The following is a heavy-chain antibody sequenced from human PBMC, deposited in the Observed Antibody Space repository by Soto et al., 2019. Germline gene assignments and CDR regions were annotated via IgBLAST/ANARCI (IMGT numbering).Heavy chain of an antibody. J-gene: IGHJ4*02. V-gene: IGHV3-23*01. CDR3: ARGWTEVATAY. Sequence: GGSLRLSCAASGFTFSSYAMSWVRQAPGKGLEWVSAISGSGGSTYYADSVKGRVAISIDTSKNQLSLNLSSVTAADTAIYYCARGWTEVATAYWGQGTLVTVSS. D-gene: IGHD2-21*02. CDR2: ISGSGGST. CDR1: GFTFSSYA.